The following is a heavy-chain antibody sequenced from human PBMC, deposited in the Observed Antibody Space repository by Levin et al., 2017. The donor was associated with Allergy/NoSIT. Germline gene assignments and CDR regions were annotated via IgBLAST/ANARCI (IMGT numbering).Heavy chain of an antibody. D-gene: IGHD4-17*01. CDR2: ISAYNDNT. V-gene: IGHV1-18*01. CDR1: GYTFSTYG. Sequence: ASVKVSCKASGYTFSTYGITWVRQAPGQGLEWLGWISAYNDNTNYAQKFQGRITMTTDTSTSTAYMELRSLRSDDTAVYYCAGSRYGDDLYGLDVWGQGTTVTVS. J-gene: IGHJ6*02. CDR3: AGSRYGDDLYGLDV.